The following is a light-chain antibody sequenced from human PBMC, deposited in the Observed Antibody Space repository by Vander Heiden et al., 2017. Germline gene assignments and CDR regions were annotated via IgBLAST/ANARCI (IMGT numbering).Light chain of an antibody. Sequence: DIQMTQSPSSLSASVGDRVTITCRASQSISTFLNWYQQREGKAPKLLIYAASSLQRGVKSRLSGSGDGTDFTLTISSRQPEDFATYYCQQMDCNHRLFTFGHGTKVDIK. V-gene: IGKV1-39*01. CDR1: QSISTF. CDR2: AAS. CDR3: QQMDCNHRLFT. J-gene: IGKJ3*01.